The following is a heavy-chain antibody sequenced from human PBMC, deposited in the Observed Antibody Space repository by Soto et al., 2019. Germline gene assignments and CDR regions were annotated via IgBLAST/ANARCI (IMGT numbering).Heavy chain of an antibody. D-gene: IGHD3-16*01. Sequence: QLQESGPGLVEPSGTLSLTCAVSRGSMSSSDWWCWVRQAPRKSLEWIGETYHSGNTNYNPSLKSRGTLSVDNSKNQFSLTRTSVTAADSVVYYCATWGSTAFDIWGQGTMVTVSS. CDR1: RGSMSSSDW. V-gene: IGHV4-4*02. CDR2: TYHSGNT. CDR3: ATWGSTAFDI. J-gene: IGHJ3*02.